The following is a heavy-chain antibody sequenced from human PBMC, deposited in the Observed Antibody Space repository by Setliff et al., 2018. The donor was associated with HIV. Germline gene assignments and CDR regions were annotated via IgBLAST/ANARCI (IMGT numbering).Heavy chain of an antibody. V-gene: IGHV1-3*01. CDR1: GYTFTTYS. D-gene: IGHD1-20*01. Sequence: ASVKVSCKASGYTFTTYSLHWVRQAPGHSLEWVGWINVGKGDTKYSQELQDRVTITRDTSASTAYMELKTLKSEDTAVYYCARSGYKKGGWFEPVFYYHIDVWGKGTTVTVSS. CDR2: INVGKGDT. CDR3: ARSGYKKGGWFEPVFYYHIDV. J-gene: IGHJ6*03.